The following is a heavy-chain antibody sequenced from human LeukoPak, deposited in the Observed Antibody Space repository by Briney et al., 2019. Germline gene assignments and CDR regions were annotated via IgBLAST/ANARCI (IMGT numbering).Heavy chain of an antibody. D-gene: IGHD1-26*01. V-gene: IGHV1-69*13. CDR1: GGTFSSYA. Sequence: GASVKVSCKASGGTFSSYAISWVRQAPGQGLEWMGGIIPIFGTANYAQEFQGRVTITADESTSTAYMELSSLRSEDTAVYYCASRVGVGSYWFDPWGQGTLVTVSS. J-gene: IGHJ5*02. CDR2: IIPIFGTA. CDR3: ASRVGVGSYWFDP.